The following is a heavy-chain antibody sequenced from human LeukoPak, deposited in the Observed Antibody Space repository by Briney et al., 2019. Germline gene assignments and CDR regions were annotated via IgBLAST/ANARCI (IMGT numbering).Heavy chain of an antibody. Sequence: SETLSLTCTVSGGSISSYYWSWIRQPPGKGLEWIGYIYYSGSTNYNPSLKSRVTISVDTSKNQFSLKLSSVTAADTAVYYCARRTAAAGFSDYWGQGTLVTVSS. J-gene: IGHJ4*02. D-gene: IGHD6-13*01. V-gene: IGHV4-59*08. CDR3: ARRTAAAGFSDY. CDR1: GGSISSYY. CDR2: IYYSGST.